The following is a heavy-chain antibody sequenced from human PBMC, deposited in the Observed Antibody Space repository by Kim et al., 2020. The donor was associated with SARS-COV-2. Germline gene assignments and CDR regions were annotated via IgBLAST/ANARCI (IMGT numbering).Heavy chain of an antibody. J-gene: IGHJ4*02. Sequence: VKGRFTISRDDSKNTLYLQMNSLKTEDTAVYYCTTVSYYDFWSGYPYFDYWGQGTLVTVSS. D-gene: IGHD3-3*01. V-gene: IGHV3-15*01. CDR3: TTVSYYDFWSGYPYFDY.